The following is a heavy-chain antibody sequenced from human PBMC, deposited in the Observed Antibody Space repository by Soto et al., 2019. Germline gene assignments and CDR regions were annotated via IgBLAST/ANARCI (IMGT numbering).Heavy chain of an antibody. D-gene: IGHD5-18*01. CDR2: ISESGDNT. J-gene: IGHJ5*02. V-gene: IGHV3-23*01. CDR3: AKGGYKYGLDP. Sequence: GGSLRLSCAASGFTFSSSAMSWVRQAPGKGPEWVSAISESGDNTFPADSVKGRFTISRDNTKNTLYLQMNSLRAEDTALYFCAKGGYKYGLDPWGQGTLVTVSS. CDR1: GFTFSSSA.